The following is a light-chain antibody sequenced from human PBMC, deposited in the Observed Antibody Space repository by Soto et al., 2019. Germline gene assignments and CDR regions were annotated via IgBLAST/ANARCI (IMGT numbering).Light chain of an antibody. CDR2: LNNDGSH. J-gene: IGLJ2*01. CDR3: QTWDTGISVV. V-gene: IGLV4-69*01. CDR1: SGHSNYA. Sequence: QLVLTQSPSASASLGASVKRTCTLSSGHSNYAIAWHQQQPEKGPRYLMKLNNDGSHSKGDGIPDRFSGSSSGAERYLTISSLQSEDESDYYCQTWDTGISVVFGGGTKLTVL.